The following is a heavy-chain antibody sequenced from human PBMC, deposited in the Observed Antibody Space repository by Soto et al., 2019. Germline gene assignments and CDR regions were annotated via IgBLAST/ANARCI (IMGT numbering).Heavy chain of an antibody. CDR2: ITYSGGHT. Sequence: TGGYLRLSCADSGFTFSNYGLSWVRQAPGTGLEWVSIITYSGGHTYYADSVKGRFTISRDNSKNTLYLQMNSLRAEDTAVYYCAKDGRESSITSNWFDPWGQGTLVTVSS. D-gene: IGHD1-20*01. CDR3: AKDGRESSITSNWFDP. CDR1: GFTFSNYG. J-gene: IGHJ5*02. V-gene: IGHV3-23*01.